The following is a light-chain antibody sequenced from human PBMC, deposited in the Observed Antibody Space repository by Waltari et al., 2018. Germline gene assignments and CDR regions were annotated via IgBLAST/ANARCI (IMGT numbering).Light chain of an antibody. J-gene: IGKJ1*01. CDR3: QQTYTSPPT. CDR2: DAS. CDR1: QDISNY. Sequence: DIQMTQSPSSLSASVGDRVTITCQASQDISNYLNWSQQKTGKAPKLLIYDASNLETGVPSRFSGSGSWTDFTFTISSLQPEDFATYYCQQTYTSPPTFGQGTKMEIK. V-gene: IGKV1-33*01.